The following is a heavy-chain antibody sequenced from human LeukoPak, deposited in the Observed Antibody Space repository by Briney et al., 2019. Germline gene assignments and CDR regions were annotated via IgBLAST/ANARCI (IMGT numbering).Heavy chain of an antibody. J-gene: IGHJ4*02. CDR1: GFTFSSYA. Sequence: GGSLRLSCAAPGFTFSSYAMSWVRQAPGKGLEWVSAISGSGGSTYYADSVKGRFTISRDNSKNTLYLQMNSLRAEDTAVYYCAKDSNDYGDYEGDYFDYWGQGTLVTVSS. V-gene: IGHV3-23*01. D-gene: IGHD4-17*01. CDR2: ISGSGGST. CDR3: AKDSNDYGDYEGDYFDY.